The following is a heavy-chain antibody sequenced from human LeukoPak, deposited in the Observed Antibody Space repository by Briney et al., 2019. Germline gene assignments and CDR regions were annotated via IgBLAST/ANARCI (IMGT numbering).Heavy chain of an antibody. CDR2: MVGSGKT. J-gene: IGHJ5*02. D-gene: IGHD4-17*01. CDR3: AKGMHSGDGRWEFDP. CDR1: GFSFSTYA. V-gene: IGHV3-23*01. Sequence: GGFLRLSCVASGFSFSTYAMTWVRQAPGKGLEWVSGMVGSGKTYYADSVKGRFTISRDNSKNTVYLQMNSLRVEDTAIYYCAKGMHSGDGRWEFDPWGRRTLVTVSS.